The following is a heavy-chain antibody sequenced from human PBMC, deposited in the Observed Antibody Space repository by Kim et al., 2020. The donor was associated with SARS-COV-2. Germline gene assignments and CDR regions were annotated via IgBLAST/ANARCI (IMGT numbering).Heavy chain of an antibody. CDR2: INAGSGNT. Sequence: ASVKVSCKASGYTFSNYAMHWVRQAPGQRLEWMGWINAGSGNTEYSQKFQGRLIITRDTSASTAYMELSSLRSEDTAVYYCARGGAVLRFLEWLSSYFDYWGQGTLVTDSS. J-gene: IGHJ4*02. D-gene: IGHD3-3*01. V-gene: IGHV1-3*01. CDR3: ARGGAVLRFLEWLSSYFDY. CDR1: GYTFSNYA.